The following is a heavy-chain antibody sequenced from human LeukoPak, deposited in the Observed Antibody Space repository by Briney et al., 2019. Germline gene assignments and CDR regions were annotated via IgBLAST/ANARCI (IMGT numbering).Heavy chain of an antibody. CDR3: ARVLGGGSGIDY. V-gene: IGHV4-34*01. Sequence: SETLSLTCAVYGGSFSGYYWSWIRQPPGKGLEWIGEINHSGSTNYNPSLKSRVTISVDTSKNQFSLKLSSVTAADTAVYYCARVLGGGSGIDYWGQGTLVTVSS. D-gene: IGHD2-15*01. CDR2: INHSGST. J-gene: IGHJ4*02. CDR1: GGSFSGYY.